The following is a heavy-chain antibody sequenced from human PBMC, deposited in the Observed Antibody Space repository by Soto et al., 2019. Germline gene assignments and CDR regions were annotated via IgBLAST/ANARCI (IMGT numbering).Heavy chain of an antibody. D-gene: IGHD6-13*01. CDR1: GGSFSCYY. V-gene: IGHV4-34*01. Sequence: SETLSLTCAVYGGSFSCYYWSWIRQPPGKGLEWIVEINHSGSTNYNPSLKSRVTISVDTSKNQFSMKLSSVTAADTAVYYCARGRTAAAGTYYYGMDVGGQGTTVTVSS. CDR2: INHSGST. CDR3: ARGRTAAAGTYYYGMDV. J-gene: IGHJ6*02.